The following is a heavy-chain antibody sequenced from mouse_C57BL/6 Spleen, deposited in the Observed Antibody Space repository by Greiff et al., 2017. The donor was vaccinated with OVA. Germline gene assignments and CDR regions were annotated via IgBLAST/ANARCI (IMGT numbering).Heavy chain of an antibody. CDR2: INPYNGGT. CDR1: GYTFTDYY. CDR3: AREDSNFDY. V-gene: IGHV1-19*01. J-gene: IGHJ2*01. D-gene: IGHD2-5*01. Sequence: VQLKESGPVLVKPGASVKMSCKASGYTFTDYYMNWVKQSHGKSLEWIGVINPYNGGTSYNQKFKGKATLTVDKSSSTAYMELNSLTSEDSAVYYCAREDSNFDYWGQGTTLTVSS.